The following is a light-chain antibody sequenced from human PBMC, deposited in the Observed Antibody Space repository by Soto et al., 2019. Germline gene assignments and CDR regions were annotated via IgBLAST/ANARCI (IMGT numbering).Light chain of an antibody. J-gene: IGKJ4*01. CDR2: GAS. CDR1: QNIITK. Sequence: IVMTQSPSTLSVSPGERATLSCRASQNIITKLAWYQQKPGQAPRLLIYGASTRATGIPVRFSGSGYGTEFTLTITSLQSEDSAVYYCQEYNNWHPITFGGGTKVDNK. V-gene: IGKV3-15*01. CDR3: QEYNNWHPIT.